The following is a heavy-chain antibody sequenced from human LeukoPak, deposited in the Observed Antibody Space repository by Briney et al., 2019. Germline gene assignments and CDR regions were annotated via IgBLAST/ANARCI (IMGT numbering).Heavy chain of an antibody. CDR1: GDSVSSNNAA. CDR2: TYYRSRWYN. Sequence: QTLSLTCAISGDSVSSNNAAWNWIRPSPSSGLEWLGRTYYRSRWYNDYAVSVKSRITINPDTSRNQFSLQLNSVTPEDTAMYYCTRGQYFFDYWGQGTLVTVSS. CDR3: TRGQYFFDY. V-gene: IGHV6-1*01. D-gene: IGHD4-11*01. J-gene: IGHJ4*02.